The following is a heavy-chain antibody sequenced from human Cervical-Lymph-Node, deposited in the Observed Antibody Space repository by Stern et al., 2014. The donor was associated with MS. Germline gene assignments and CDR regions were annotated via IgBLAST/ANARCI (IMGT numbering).Heavy chain of an antibody. Sequence: EDQLVESGGDLVHPGGSLRLSCAASGFTLDTYGMSWVRQAPGKGLEWVSTISGSSTYYADSVKGRFTISRDTSKNTLYLQMSSLTAEDTAIYYCARDVSGSSGMYSDYWGQGTLVTVSS. CDR1: GFTLDTYG. CDR2: ISGSST. J-gene: IGHJ4*02. V-gene: IGHV3-23*04. D-gene: IGHD6-19*01. CDR3: ARDVSGSSGMYSDY.